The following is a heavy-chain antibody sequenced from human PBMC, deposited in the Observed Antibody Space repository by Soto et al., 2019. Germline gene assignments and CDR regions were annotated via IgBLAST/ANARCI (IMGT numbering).Heavy chain of an antibody. V-gene: IGHV4-39*07. CDR1: GGSISSGGYY. J-gene: IGHJ6*03. D-gene: IGHD5-12*01. CDR2: INHSGST. Sequence: PSETLSLTCTVSGGSISSGGYYWSWIRQPPGKGLEWIGEINHSGSTNYNPSLKSRVTISVDTSKNQFSLKLSSVTAADTAVYYCARVPHIFRYIVAVSFGYYYMDVWGKGTTVTVSS. CDR3: ARVPHIFRYIVAVSFGYYYMDV.